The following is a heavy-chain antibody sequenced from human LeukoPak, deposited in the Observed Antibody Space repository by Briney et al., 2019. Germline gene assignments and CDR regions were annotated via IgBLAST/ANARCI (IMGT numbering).Heavy chain of an antibody. CDR3: ARFERWTGTVYLDY. V-gene: IGHV1-18*01. CDR1: GYAFTSYG. Sequence: ASVKVSCKASGYAFTSYGISWVRQAPGQGLEWMGWISAYNGNTNYAQKLQGRVTMTTDTSTSTAYMELRSLRSDDTAVYYCARFERWTGTVYLDYWGQGTLVTVSS. CDR2: ISAYNGNT. D-gene: IGHD3/OR15-3a*01. J-gene: IGHJ4*02.